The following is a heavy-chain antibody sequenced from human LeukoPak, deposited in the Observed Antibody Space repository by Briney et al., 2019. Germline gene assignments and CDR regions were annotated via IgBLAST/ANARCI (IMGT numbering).Heavy chain of an antibody. CDR1: GFIVRSNY. V-gene: IGHV3-66*01. CDR2: IYSNGDT. CDR3: ARGEDYYDGSGYPGY. Sequence: GGSLRLSCAASGFIVRSNYISWVRQAPGKGLEWVSIIYSNGDTYYADSVKDRFTISRDNSKNTLYLRMNSLRAEDTAVYYCARGEDYYDGSGYPGYWGQGTLVTVSS. J-gene: IGHJ4*02. D-gene: IGHD3-22*01.